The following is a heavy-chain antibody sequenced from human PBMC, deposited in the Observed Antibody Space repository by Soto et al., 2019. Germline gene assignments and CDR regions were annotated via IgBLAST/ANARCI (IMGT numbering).Heavy chain of an antibody. D-gene: IGHD3-9*01. V-gene: IGHV3-23*01. CDR3: AKGVRYFDWPHGAFDI. Sequence: GGSLRLSCAASGFTFSSYAMSWVRQAPGKGLEWVSAISGSGGSTYYADSVKGRFTISRDNSKNTLYLQMNSLRAEDTAVYYCAKGVRYFDWPHGAFDIWGQGTMVTVSS. CDR2: ISGSGGST. J-gene: IGHJ3*02. CDR1: GFTFSSYA.